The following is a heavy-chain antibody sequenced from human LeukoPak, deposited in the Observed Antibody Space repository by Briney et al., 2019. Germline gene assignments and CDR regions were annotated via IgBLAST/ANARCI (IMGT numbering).Heavy chain of an antibody. J-gene: IGHJ4*02. CDR2: INPDGSQK. CDR1: GFSFRGSW. D-gene: IGHD5-24*01. V-gene: IGHV3-7*01. Sequence: PGESLRLSCAASGFSFRGSWMNWVRQAPGKGLEWVANINPDGSQKRFVDSVMGRFTMSRDNAKNSLYLQMNSLRSEDTAVFYCAAWTDRGYNFWGQGTLVTVSS. CDR3: AAWTDRGYNF.